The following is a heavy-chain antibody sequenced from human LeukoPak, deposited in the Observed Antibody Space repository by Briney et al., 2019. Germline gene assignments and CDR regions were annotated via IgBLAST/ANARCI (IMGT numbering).Heavy chain of an antibody. V-gene: IGHV4-59*01. CDR2: IYYSGST. Sequence: SETLSLTCTVSGGSISSYYWSWIRHPPGKGLEWIGYIYYSGSTNYNPSLKSRVTISVDTSKNQFSLKLSSVTAADTAVYYCARVPVNIWENWFDPWGQGTLVTVSS. D-gene: IGHD1-26*01. CDR3: ARVPVNIWENWFDP. J-gene: IGHJ5*02. CDR1: GGSISSYY.